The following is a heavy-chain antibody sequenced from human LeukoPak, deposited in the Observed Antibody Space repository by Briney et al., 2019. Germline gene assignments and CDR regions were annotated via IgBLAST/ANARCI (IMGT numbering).Heavy chain of an antibody. CDR2: SYYSGST. V-gene: IGHV4-59*08. CDR3: ARLGSVAMPFDY. D-gene: IGHD2-2*01. Sequence: KASETLSLTCTVSGGSMNNYYWNWIRQPPGKGLEWIGYSYYSGSTNYNPSLKSRVNISVDTSKNQLSLNLSSATAADTAVYYCARLGSVAMPFDYWGQGTLVTVSS. J-gene: IGHJ4*02. CDR1: GGSMNNYY.